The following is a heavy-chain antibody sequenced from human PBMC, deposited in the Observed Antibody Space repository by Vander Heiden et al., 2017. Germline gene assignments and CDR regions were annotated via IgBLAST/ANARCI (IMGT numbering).Heavy chain of an antibody. CDR1: GATFSSSA. D-gene: IGHD3-22*01. J-gene: IGHJ4*02. Sequence: QVQLVQSGAEVKKPGSSVKVSCKASGATFSSSALSWVRQAPGQGFEWMGGIIPIFGTANYAQKFQGRVTITADESTSTAYMELSSLRSEDTAVYYCAGENYYYDSSGYYYLPFDYWGQGTLVTVSS. CDR2: IIPIFGTA. CDR3: AGENYYYDSSGYYYLPFDY. V-gene: IGHV1-69*01.